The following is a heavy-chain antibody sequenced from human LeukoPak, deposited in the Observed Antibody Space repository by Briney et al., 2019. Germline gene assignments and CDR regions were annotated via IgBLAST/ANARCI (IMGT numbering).Heavy chain of an antibody. V-gene: IGHV3-21*01. CDR1: GYTFTGYY. D-gene: IGHD6-19*01. CDR3: AREMLAAVAAQS. CDR2: ITSSSSYI. Sequence: GASVKVSCKASGYTFTGYYMHWVRQAPGKGLEWVSSITSSSSYIYYADSVKGRFTISRDNAKNSLYLQMNSLRAEDTAVYYCAREMLAAVAAQSWGQGTLVTVSS. J-gene: IGHJ5*02.